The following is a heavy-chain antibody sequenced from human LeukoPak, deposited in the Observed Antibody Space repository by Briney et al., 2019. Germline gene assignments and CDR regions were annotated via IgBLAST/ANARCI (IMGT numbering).Heavy chain of an antibody. CDR3: ARDRIQLWLLDY. D-gene: IGHD5-18*01. CDR2: ISSSSSYI. V-gene: IGHV3-21*01. CDR1: GFTFSSYS. J-gene: IGHJ4*02. Sequence: GGSLRLSCAASGFTFSSYSMNWVRQAPGKGLEWVSSISSSSSYIYYADSVKGRFTISRDNAKNSLYLQMNSLRAENTAVYYCARDRIQLWLLDYWGQGTLVTVSS.